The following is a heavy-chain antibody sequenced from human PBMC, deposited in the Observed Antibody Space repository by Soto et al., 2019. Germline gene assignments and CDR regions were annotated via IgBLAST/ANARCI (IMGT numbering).Heavy chain of an antibody. D-gene: IGHD2-15*01. CDR3: ASSACSGGSCFRMID. J-gene: IGHJ4*02. Sequence: SETLSLTCTVSGGSIGSTTYYWGWMRQPPGKGLEWIAYIYDSGSTYYNPSLKSRVTISVDTSKNQFSLKLSSVTAADTAVYYCASSACSGGSCFRMIDWGQGTLVTVSS. CDR2: IYDSGST. V-gene: IGHV4-31*03. CDR1: GGSIGSTTYY.